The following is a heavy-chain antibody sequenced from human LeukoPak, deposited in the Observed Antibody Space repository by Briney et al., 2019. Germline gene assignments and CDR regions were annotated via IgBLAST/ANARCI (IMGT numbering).Heavy chain of an antibody. D-gene: IGHD4-11*01. CDR1: GYSISSGYY. Sequence: PSETLSLTCAVSGYSISSGYYWPWIRQPPGQGLEWIGNIYHSGSTYYNPSLKSRVTISVDTSKNQFSLKLSSVTAADTAVYYCARGYSNSYFDYWGQGTLVTVSS. CDR3: ARGYSNSYFDY. CDR2: IYHSGST. V-gene: IGHV4-38-2*01. J-gene: IGHJ4*02.